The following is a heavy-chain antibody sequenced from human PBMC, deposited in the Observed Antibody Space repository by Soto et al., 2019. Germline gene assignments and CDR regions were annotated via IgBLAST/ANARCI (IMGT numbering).Heavy chain of an antibody. CDR2: IFHSGTT. CDR3: ARHSLALRKNNWFDP. D-gene: IGHD3-3*02. V-gene: IGHV4-38-2*01. CDR1: SFSISRGYY. J-gene: IGHJ5*02. Sequence: KTSETLSLTCAVSSFSISRGYYWGWIRQPPGKGLEWIGMIFHSGTTYYNPSLKSRVTISADTSKNQFSLRLRSVTAADTALYFCARHSLALRKNNWFDPWGQGIMVTVSS.